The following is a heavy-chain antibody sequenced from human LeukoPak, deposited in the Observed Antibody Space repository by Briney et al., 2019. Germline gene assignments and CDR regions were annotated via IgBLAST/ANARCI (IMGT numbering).Heavy chain of an antibody. CDR3: AKDSVSRYSSGWYSFLHYMDV. CDR1: GFTFSSYW. D-gene: IGHD6-19*01. V-gene: IGHV3-23*01. Sequence: GGSLRLSCAASGFTFSSYWMSWVRQAPGKGLEWVSAISGSGGSTYYADSVKGRFTISRDNSKNTLYLQMNSLRAEDTAVYYCAKDSVSRYSSGWYSFLHYMDVWGKGTTVTVSS. CDR2: ISGSGGST. J-gene: IGHJ6*03.